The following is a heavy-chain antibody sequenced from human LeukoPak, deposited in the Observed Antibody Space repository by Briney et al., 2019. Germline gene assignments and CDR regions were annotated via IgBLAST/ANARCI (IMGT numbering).Heavy chain of an antibody. CDR1: GFPFSYFD. Sequence: GGSLRLSCAASGFPFSYFDMHWVGQAPGKGLEWVAFIRFDGNDKFYADSVKGRFTISKDTSRNTLYLQMNSLRAEDTAVYYCAKDLMRDRWFGESWGQGTLVTVSS. V-gene: IGHV3-30*02. D-gene: IGHD3-10*01. CDR2: IRFDGNDK. J-gene: IGHJ5*02. CDR3: AKDLMRDRWFGES.